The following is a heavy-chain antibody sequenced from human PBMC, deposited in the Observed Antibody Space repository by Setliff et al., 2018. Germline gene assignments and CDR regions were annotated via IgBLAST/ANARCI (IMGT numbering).Heavy chain of an antibody. D-gene: IGHD3-22*01. J-gene: IGHJ3*01. Sequence: GGSLRLSCAASRFTFSNYWMSWVRQAPGKGLEWVANIKEDGSEKYYVDSVKGRFTISRDNAKNSLDLQMNNLRDEDTAVYYCARDRWKVIVIRGDDAFDLWGQGTMVTVSS. CDR1: RFTFSNYW. V-gene: IGHV3-7*01. CDR2: IKEDGSEK. CDR3: ARDRWKVIVIRGDDAFDL.